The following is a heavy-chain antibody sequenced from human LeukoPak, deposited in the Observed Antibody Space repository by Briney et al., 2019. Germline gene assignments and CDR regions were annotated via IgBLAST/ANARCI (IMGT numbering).Heavy chain of an antibody. CDR2: MNPNSGNT. CDR3: ARARGYYYDSSTDSGD. Sequence: ASVSVSCKASGYTFTSYDINWVRQATGQGLEWMGWMNPNSGNTGYAQKLQGRVTMTRNTSISTAYMELSSLRSEDTAVYYCARARGYYYDSSTDSGDWGQGTMVTVSS. CDR1: GYTFTSYD. J-gene: IGHJ3*01. D-gene: IGHD3-22*01. V-gene: IGHV1-8*01.